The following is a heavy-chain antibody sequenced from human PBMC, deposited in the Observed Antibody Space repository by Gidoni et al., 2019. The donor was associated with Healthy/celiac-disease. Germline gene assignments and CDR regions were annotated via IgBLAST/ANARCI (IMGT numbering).Heavy chain of an antibody. CDR1: GGSFSGYY. CDR2: INHSGST. D-gene: IGHD1-26*01. Sequence: QVQLQQWGAGLLKPSETLSLTCAVYGGSFSGYYWSWIRQPPGKGLEWIGEINHSGSTNYNPSLKSRVTISVDTSKNQFSLKLSSVTAADTAVYYCARVVGATKITDYWGQGTLVTVSS. J-gene: IGHJ4*02. CDR3: ARVVGATKITDY. V-gene: IGHV4-34*01.